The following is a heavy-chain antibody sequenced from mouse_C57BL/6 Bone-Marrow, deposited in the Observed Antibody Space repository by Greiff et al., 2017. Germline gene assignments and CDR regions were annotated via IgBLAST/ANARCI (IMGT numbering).Heavy chain of an antibody. CDR1: GYTFTSYT. D-gene: IGHD1-1*01. Sequence: VQLQQSGAELARPGASVKMSCKASGYTFTSYTMHWVKQRPGQGLEWIGYINPSSGYTKYNQKFKDKATLTADKSSSTAYMQLSSLTSEDSAVYYCARSDYYGSSSWYFDVWGTGTTVTVSS. CDR3: ARSDYYGSSSWYFDV. V-gene: IGHV1-4*01. CDR2: INPSSGYT. J-gene: IGHJ1*03.